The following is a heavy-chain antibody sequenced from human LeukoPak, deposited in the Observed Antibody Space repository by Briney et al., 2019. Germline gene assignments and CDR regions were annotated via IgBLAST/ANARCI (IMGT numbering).Heavy chain of an antibody. CDR2: INHSGST. CDR3: ARGREYSSSSIVNSRDFDY. J-gene: IGHJ4*02. D-gene: IGHD6-6*01. Sequence: SETLSLTCAVYGGSFSGYYWSWIRQPPGKGLEWIGEINHSGSTNYNPSLKSRVTISVDTSKNQFSLKLSSVTAADTAVYDCARGREYSSSSIVNSRDFDYWGQGTLVTVSS. V-gene: IGHV4-34*01. CDR1: GGSFSGYY.